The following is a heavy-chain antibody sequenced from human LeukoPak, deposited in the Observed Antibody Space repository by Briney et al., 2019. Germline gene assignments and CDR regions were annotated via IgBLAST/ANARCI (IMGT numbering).Heavy chain of an antibody. CDR2: ISGSGGST. D-gene: IGHD6-6*01. V-gene: IGHV3-23*01. CDR3: AKAGYRGSSVNYFDY. CDR1: GFTFSSYA. Sequence: GGSLRLSCAASGFTFSSYAMSWVRQAPGKGLQWVSAISGSGGSTYYADSVKGRFTISRDNSKNTLYLQMNSLRAEDTAVYFCAKAGYRGSSVNYFDYWGQGTLVTVSS. J-gene: IGHJ4*02.